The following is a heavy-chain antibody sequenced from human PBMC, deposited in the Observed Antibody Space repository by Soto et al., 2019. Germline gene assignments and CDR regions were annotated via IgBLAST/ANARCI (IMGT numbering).Heavy chain of an antibody. J-gene: IGHJ5*02. CDR3: ARGGSDWALPYSWFDP. CDR1: GGSISNYY. V-gene: IGHV4-59*01. CDR2: IYYSGST. Sequence: SETLSLSCTVSGGSISNYYWGWIRQPPGKGLEWIGYIYYSGSTNYNPSIKSRVTISVDTSKNQFSLKLSSVTAADTAVYYCARGGSDWALPYSWFDPWGQGILVTVSS. D-gene: IGHD6-19*01.